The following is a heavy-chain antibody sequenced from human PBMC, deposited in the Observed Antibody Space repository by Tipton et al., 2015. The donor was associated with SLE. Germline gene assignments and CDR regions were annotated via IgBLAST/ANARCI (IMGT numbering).Heavy chain of an antibody. Sequence: TLSLTCTVSGGSISSSSYYWGWIRQPPGKGLEWIGYIYYSGSTNYNPSLKSRVTISVDTSKNQFSLKLSSVTAADTAVYYCARDYHYDSSRRAFDIWGQGTMVTVSS. D-gene: IGHD3-22*01. CDR2: IYYSGST. CDR1: GGSISSSSYY. J-gene: IGHJ3*02. V-gene: IGHV4-61*05. CDR3: ARDYHYDSSRRAFDI.